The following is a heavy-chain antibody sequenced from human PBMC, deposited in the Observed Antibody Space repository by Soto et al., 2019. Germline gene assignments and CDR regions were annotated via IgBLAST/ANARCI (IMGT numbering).Heavy chain of an antibody. V-gene: IGHV4-30-2*01. Sequence: SEPRSRTGSGSGGSMCSYSWSWIQQPPGKGLEWIGYIYHSGSTYYNPSLKSRVTISVDRSKNQFSLKLSSVTAADTAVYYCARWWMYAPRFDLRCQGPLFSVSS. CDR2: IYHSGST. CDR3: ARWWMYAPRFDL. CDR1: GGSMCSYS. J-gene: IGHJ5*02. D-gene: IGHD2-8*01.